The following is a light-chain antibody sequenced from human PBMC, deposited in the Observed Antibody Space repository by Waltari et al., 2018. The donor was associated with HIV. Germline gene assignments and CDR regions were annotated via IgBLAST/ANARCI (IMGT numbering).Light chain of an antibody. J-gene: IGLJ3*02. Sequence: AVTQPASVSGLPGPSTTISCTGGASGLGLSNFVSWYQQHSGKPPKLILYDVDSRASGVSDRFSGSMSGNTASLTISGLRAEDEAHYYCASFTGDNTVMFGGGTEVTVL. CDR2: DVD. CDR1: ASGLGLSNF. CDR3: ASFTGDNTVM. V-gene: IGLV2-14*03.